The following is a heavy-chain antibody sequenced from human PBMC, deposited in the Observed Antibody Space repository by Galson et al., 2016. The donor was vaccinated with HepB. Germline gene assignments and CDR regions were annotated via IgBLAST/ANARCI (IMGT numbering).Heavy chain of an antibody. V-gene: IGHV2-5*04. J-gene: IGHJ4*02. D-gene: IGHD6-25*01. CDR2: VYGNDDN. CDR1: GFSLTSGAVG. Sequence: PALVKPTQTLTLTCTFSGFSLTSGAVGVGWIRQPPGKALEWLGAVYGNDDNRYSPSLSTRLTITRDASKDQVVLRLTNLDPVDSGTYYCVHSQATGIAASKFDSWGQGSLVTVSS. CDR3: VHSQATGIAASKFDS.